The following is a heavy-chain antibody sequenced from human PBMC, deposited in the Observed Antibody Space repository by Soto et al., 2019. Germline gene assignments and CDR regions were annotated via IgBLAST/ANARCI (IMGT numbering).Heavy chain of an antibody. Sequence: GGSLRLSCAASGFTFTSNAMSWVRQPPGKGLEWVSVITNTGGDTLYADSVRGRFTISRDNSKNTLNLQMNSLRAEDTAIYYCARASGESYPGSRVFDSWGQGTRVTVSS. J-gene: IGHJ4*02. CDR3: ARASGESYPGSRVFDS. V-gene: IGHV3-23*01. D-gene: IGHD3-10*01. CDR2: ITNTGGDT. CDR1: GFTFTSNA.